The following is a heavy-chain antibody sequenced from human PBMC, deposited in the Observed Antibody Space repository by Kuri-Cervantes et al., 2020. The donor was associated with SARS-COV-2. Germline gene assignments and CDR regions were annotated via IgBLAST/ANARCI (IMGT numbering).Heavy chain of an antibody. CDR1: GFTFSSYW. J-gene: IGHJ4*02. CDR3: ARRWCNTVTDFDY. CDR2: ITGDGSST. Sequence: GESLKISCAASGFTFSSYWMHWVRQAPGKGLEWVSRITGDGSSTSYADSVKGRFAISRDNAKNTLYLQMNSLRAEDTAVYYFARRWCNTVTDFDYWGQGTLVTVSS. V-gene: IGHV3-74*01. D-gene: IGHD4-11*01.